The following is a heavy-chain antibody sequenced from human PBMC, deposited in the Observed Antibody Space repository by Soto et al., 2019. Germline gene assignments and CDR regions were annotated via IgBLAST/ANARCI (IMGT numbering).Heavy chain of an antibody. CDR1: EFTFGSYW. J-gene: IGHJ4*01. V-gene: IGHV3-7*02. Sequence: EVQLVESGGGWVQPGGSLRLSCVASEFTFGSYWMTWVRQAPGKGLERVANIKPDGSERHYLDSVKGRFTISRDNAKNSLYLQMNSLRAEDTAVYFCASARGWNLFDYWGQGTLVIVSS. CDR3: ASARGWNLFDY. D-gene: IGHD6-19*01. CDR2: IKPDGSER.